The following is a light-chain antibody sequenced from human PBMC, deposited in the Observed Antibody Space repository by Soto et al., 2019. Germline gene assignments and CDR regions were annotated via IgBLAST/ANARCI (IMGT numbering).Light chain of an antibody. CDR3: QQYGSSPFT. CDR2: GAS. J-gene: IGKJ4*01. Sequence: EIVLTQSPGTLSLSPGERATLSCRASQSVSSSYLAWYQQKPGQAPRLLIYGASSRATGIPDRFSGSGSGTDFTLPIRRLEPEDLAVYYCQQYGSSPFTFGGGTKVEI. V-gene: IGKV3-20*01. CDR1: QSVSSSY.